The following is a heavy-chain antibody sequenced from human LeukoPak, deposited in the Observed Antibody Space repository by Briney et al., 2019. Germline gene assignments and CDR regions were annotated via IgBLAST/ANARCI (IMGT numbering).Heavy chain of an antibody. J-gene: IGHJ1*01. Sequence: ASVKVSCKASGYTFTDYYIHWVRQAPGQRLEWMGWINSNSGDTNYAKKFQGRVTMTRDTSISTVHIELSRLTSDDTAVYYCVRQISSYWGQGTLVTVSS. V-gene: IGHV1-2*02. D-gene: IGHD2/OR15-2a*01. CDR1: GYTFTDYY. CDR2: INSNSGDT. CDR3: VRQISSY.